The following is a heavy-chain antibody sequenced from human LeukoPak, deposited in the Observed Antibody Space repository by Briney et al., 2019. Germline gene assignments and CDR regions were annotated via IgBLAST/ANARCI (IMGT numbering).Heavy chain of an antibody. CDR3: ARGAWVSSGWYAGRDNWFDP. CDR2: IIPIFGTA. D-gene: IGHD6-19*01. CDR1: GGTFSSYA. Sequence: SVKVSCKASGGTFSSYAISWVRQAPGQGLEWMGGIIPIFGTANYAQKFQGRVTITADESTSTAYMELSSLRSEDTAVYYCARGAWVSSGWYAGRDNWFDPWGQGTLVTVSS. V-gene: IGHV1-69*01. J-gene: IGHJ5*02.